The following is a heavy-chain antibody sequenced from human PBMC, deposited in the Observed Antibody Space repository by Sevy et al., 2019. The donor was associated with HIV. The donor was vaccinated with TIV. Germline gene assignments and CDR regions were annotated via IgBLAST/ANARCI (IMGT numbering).Heavy chain of an antibody. CDR1: GFIFSDYY. J-gene: IGHJ4*02. D-gene: IGHD1-7*01. CDR3: ARDRRNYRGQYFDF. Sequence: GGSLRLSCAASGFIFSDYYMSWIRQSPGKGLEWVSDISSGTTHRKHADSVKGRFTISRDNAKNSLYLQMNSLTVEDTAVYYCARDRRNYRGQYFDFWGQGTLVTVSS. CDR2: ISSGTTHR. V-gene: IGHV3-11*06.